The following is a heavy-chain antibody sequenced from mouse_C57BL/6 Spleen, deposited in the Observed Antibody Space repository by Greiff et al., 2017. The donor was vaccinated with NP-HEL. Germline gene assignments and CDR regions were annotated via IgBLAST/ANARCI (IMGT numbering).Heavy chain of an antibody. CDR2: INPNNGGT. CDR3: ARWDWDDAY. Sequence: EVQLQQSGPELVKPGASVKISCKASGYTFTDYYMNWVKQSHGKSLEWIGDINPNNGGTSYNQKFKGKATLTVDKSSSTAYMELRSLTSEDSAVYYCARWDWDDAYWGQGTLVTVSA. CDR1: GYTFTDYY. J-gene: IGHJ3*01. D-gene: IGHD4-1*01. V-gene: IGHV1-26*01.